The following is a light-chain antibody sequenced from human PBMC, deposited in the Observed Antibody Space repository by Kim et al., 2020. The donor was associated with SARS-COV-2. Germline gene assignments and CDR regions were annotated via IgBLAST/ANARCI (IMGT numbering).Light chain of an antibody. J-gene: IGKJ4*01. CDR1: QSVSSSY. CDR3: QQYGTSPLT. Sequence: EIVLTQSPGTLSLSPGERATLSCRASQSVSSSYLAWYQQKAGQAPRLLISGASSRATGIPDRFSGSGSGTDFTLTISRLEPEDSAVYYCQQYGTSPLTFGGGTKVDIK. V-gene: IGKV3-20*01. CDR2: GAS.